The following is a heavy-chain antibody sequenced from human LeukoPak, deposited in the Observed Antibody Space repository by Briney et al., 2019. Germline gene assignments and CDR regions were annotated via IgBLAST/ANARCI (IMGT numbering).Heavy chain of an antibody. CDR3: ARGGLCNFD. V-gene: IGHV3-21*01. CDR1: GFTIDTYS. Sequence: GGSLRLSCAASGFTIDTYSMNWVRQAPGKGLEWVSSISSSSSYIFYADSVKGRFTIPRDNAKNSLYLQMNSLRAEDTDVYYCARGGLCNFDWGQGTLVTVSS. CDR2: ISSSSSYI. J-gene: IGHJ4*02. D-gene: IGHD3-10*02.